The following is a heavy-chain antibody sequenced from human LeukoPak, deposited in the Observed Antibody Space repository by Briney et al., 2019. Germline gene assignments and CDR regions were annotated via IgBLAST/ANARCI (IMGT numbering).Heavy chain of an antibody. J-gene: IGHJ4*02. CDR1: GGSISGSSYY. D-gene: IGHD6-13*01. CDR3: ARHGNIEQELVQVDY. V-gene: IGHV4-39*01. Sequence: SETLSLTCTVSGGSISGSSYYWAWIRQPPGMELEWIGSIYYSGGTYHNPSLKSRVTISVDTSKNQFSLRLSSVTDADTAVYYCARHGNIEQELVQVDYWGQGTLVTVSS. CDR2: IYYSGGT.